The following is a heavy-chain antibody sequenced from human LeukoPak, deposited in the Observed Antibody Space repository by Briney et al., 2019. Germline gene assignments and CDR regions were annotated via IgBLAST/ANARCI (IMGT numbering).Heavy chain of an antibody. CDR3: AILFESPGYYFDS. CDR1: GGSISRYY. Sequence: SETLSLTCTVSGGSISRYYWSWIRQSPGKGLEWIGYIYYSGSTNYNPSLKSRVNISVDTSKNQFSLNLSSVTAADTAVYYCAILFESPGYYFDSWGQGTLVTVSS. CDR2: IYYSGST. V-gene: IGHV4-59*08. D-gene: IGHD3-9*01. J-gene: IGHJ4*02.